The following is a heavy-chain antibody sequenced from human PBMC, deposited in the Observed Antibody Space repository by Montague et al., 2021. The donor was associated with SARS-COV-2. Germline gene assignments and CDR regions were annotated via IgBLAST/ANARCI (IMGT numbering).Heavy chain of an antibody. J-gene: IGHJ6*02. CDR2: IWYDGSKN. V-gene: IGHV3-33*01. CDR1: GFTFSIYG. D-gene: IGHD6-13*01. Sequence: SLRLSCAASGFTFSIYGMRWVRQAPGKGLEWVAIIWYDGSKNYYADSVKGRFTISRDNSKNTLYLQMNTLRAEDTAVYYCARDSSSGSDWYYYYGMDVWGQGTKVTVSS. CDR3: ARDSSSGSDWYYYYGMDV.